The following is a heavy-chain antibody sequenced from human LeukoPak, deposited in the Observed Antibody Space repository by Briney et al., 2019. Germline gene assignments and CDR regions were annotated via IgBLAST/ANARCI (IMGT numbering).Heavy chain of an antibody. Sequence: PSETLSLTCTVSGASVNTGSYYWSWLRQPPGKGLEWIGNIYYSGTTNYNPSLKSRVTMSVDTSKNQFSLKLSSVTAADTAVYYCARGIKSITIFGVVINPPDYWGQGTLVTVSS. D-gene: IGHD3-3*01. CDR1: GASVNTGSYY. CDR2: IYYSGTT. V-gene: IGHV4-61*01. CDR3: ARGIKSITIFGVVINPPDY. J-gene: IGHJ4*02.